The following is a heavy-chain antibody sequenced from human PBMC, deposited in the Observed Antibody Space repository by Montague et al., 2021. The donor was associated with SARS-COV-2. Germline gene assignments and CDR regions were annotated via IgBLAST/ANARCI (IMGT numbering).Heavy chain of an antibody. CDR1: GDSGSSNTAT. J-gene: IGHJ3*02. CDR2: TYYRSKWYH. CDR3: ARTTTRMLYPENAFDI. D-gene: IGHD2-15*01. V-gene: IGHV6-1*01. Sequence: CAISGDSGSSNTATWNWIRQSPSRGLEWLGRTYYRSKWYHDYAISLKSRITINPDTSKNQFSLQLSSVAPEDTAVFYCARTTTRMLYPENAFDIWGQGTMVTVSS.